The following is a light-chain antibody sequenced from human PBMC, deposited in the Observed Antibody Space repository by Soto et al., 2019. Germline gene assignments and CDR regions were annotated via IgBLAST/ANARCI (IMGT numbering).Light chain of an antibody. CDR2: DNN. V-gene: IGLV1-51*01. CDR1: NSNIGIYY. CDR3: GAWDGSLSVGV. Sequence: QSVLTQPPSVSAAPGQKVTISCSGSNSNIGIYYVSWYQQFPGAAPKLLIYDNNKRPSGIPDRFSGSKSGTSATLGITGLQTGDEADYYCGAWDGSLSVGVFGGGTQLTVL. J-gene: IGLJ3*02.